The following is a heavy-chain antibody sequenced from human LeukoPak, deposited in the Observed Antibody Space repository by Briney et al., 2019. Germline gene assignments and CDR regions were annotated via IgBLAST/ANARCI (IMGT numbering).Heavy chain of an antibody. CDR1: GFTFSSYS. V-gene: IGHV3-23*01. CDR2: FSVSDKTT. D-gene: IGHD4-17*01. J-gene: IGHJ4*02. Sequence: GGSLRLSCAASGFTFSSYSMSWVRQAPGKGLEWVSGFSVSDKTTYYADSVKGRFTISRDNSKNTLYLQINSLRAEDTAVYYCAKDPSVYYGDYIIRWGQGTLVTVSS. CDR3: AKDPSVYYGDYIIR.